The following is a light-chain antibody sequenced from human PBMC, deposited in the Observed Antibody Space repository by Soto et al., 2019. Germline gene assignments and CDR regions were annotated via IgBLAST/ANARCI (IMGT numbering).Light chain of an antibody. CDR2: EVN. J-gene: IGLJ1*01. CDR3: SSYAGSNNFEV. V-gene: IGLV2-8*01. CDR1: SREFGAYNF. Sequence: QSALNQPPPAAGAPGQAVTISRTGGSREFGAYNFVSWYQQHPGKAPKLMIYEVNNRPSGVPDRFSGSKSGNTASLTVSGLQAEDEADYYCSSYAGSNNFEVFGTGTKVTVL.